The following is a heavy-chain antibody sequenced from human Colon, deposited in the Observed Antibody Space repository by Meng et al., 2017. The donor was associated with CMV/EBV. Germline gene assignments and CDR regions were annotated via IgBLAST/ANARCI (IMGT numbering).Heavy chain of an antibody. J-gene: IGHJ6*02. CDR3: TRPLYCSITSSCMDA. CDR1: GFTFSGSA. CDR2: IRSKANSYAT. Sequence: GGSLRLSCAASGFTFSGSAMHWVRQASGKGLEWVGRIRSKANSYATAYAASVKGRFTISRDDSKNTAYLQMNSLKIEDTAVYYCTRPLYCSITSSCMDAWGQGTTVTVSS. D-gene: IGHD2-2*01. V-gene: IGHV3-73*01.